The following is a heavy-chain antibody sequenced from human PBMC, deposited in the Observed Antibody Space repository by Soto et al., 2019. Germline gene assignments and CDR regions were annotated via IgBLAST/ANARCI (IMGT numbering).Heavy chain of an antibody. D-gene: IGHD5-12*01. CDR3: ARDPRYLGRGYSDY. CDR1: GFSFSSHS. V-gene: IGHV3-21*01. J-gene: IGHJ4*02. CDR2: IGDSSSYT. Sequence: EVQLVDSGGGLVKPGGSLRLSCEASGFSFSSHSMNWVRQDPGKGMEWVASIGDSSSYTYYADSVKGRFTISRDNAKNALYLQMNSLSAEDTAVYYCARDPRYLGRGYSDYWGQGTLLAVSS.